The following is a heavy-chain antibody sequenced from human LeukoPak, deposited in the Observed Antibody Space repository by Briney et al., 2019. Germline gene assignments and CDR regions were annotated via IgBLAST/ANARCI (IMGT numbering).Heavy chain of an antibody. CDR3: ASSSIAAAEGDAFDI. Sequence: GASVKVSCKVSGYTLTELSMHWVRQAPGKGLEWMGGFDPEDGETIYAQKFQGRVTMTEDTSTDTAYMELSSLRSDDTAVYYCASSSIAAAEGDAFDIWGQGTMVTVSS. D-gene: IGHD6-13*01. V-gene: IGHV1-24*01. J-gene: IGHJ3*02. CDR2: FDPEDGET. CDR1: GYTLTELS.